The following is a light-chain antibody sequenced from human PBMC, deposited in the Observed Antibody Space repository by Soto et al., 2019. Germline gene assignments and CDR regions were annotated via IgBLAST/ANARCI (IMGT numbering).Light chain of an antibody. CDR3: QKFNTAHLT. CDR1: QDISVY. J-gene: IGKJ5*01. Sequence: DIQMTQSPSSLSASVGDRVTITCRASQDISVYLAWYQQKPGKVPKLLIYSASTLQSGAPSRFSGSGSGTDFTLTISSLQPEDVATYYCQKFNTAHLTFGQGTRLEIK. CDR2: SAS. V-gene: IGKV1-27*01.